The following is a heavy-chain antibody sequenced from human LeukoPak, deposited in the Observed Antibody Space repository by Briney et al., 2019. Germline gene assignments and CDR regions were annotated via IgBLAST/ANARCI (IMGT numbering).Heavy chain of an antibody. D-gene: IGHD3-10*01. CDR2: ISGSGGST. Sequence: GGSPRLSCAASGFTFSSYAMSWVRQAPGKGLEWVSAISGSGGSTYYADSVKGRFTISRDNSKNTMYLEMNSLTVDDTALYYCAKGVAMVRGVTHFDCWGQGTLVTVSS. CDR3: AKGVAMVRGVTHFDC. V-gene: IGHV3-23*01. CDR1: GFTFSSYA. J-gene: IGHJ4*02.